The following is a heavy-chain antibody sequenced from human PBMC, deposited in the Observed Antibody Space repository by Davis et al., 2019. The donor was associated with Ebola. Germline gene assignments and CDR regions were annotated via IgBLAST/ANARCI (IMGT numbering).Heavy chain of an antibody. Sequence: GGSLRLSCPASGFTFSSYAMHWVRQAPGKGLEYVSAISSNGGSTYYADSVKGRFTISRDNSKNTLYLQMNSLRAEDTAVYYCARVTRYSSSWYDYWGQGTLVTVSS. J-gene: IGHJ4*02. CDR2: ISSNGGST. V-gene: IGHV3-64*04. CDR3: ARVTRYSSSWYDY. D-gene: IGHD6-13*01. CDR1: GFTFSSYA.